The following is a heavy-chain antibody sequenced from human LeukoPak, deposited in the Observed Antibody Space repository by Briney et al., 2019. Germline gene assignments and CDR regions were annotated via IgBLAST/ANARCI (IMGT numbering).Heavy chain of an antibody. V-gene: IGHV3-23*01. Sequence: PGGSLRLSCAASGFAFSAYGMNRVRQAPGKGLEWVAGISGSSGGKTYYADSVKRRFTISRDNSMQTLYLQMNSLRAEDTAVYYCAKGHIDSSGGYNYFDYWGQGTLVTVSS. D-gene: IGHD6-19*01. CDR2: ISGSSGGKT. J-gene: IGHJ4*02. CDR1: GFAFSAYG. CDR3: AKGHIDSSGGYNYFDY.